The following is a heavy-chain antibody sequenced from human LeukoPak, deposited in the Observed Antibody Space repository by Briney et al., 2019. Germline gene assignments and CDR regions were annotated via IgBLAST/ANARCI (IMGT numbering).Heavy chain of an antibody. Sequence: GGSLRLSCAASGFTFSSYGMHWVRQAPGKGLEWVAVISYDGSNKYYADSVKGRFTISRDNSKNTLYLQMNSLRVEDTAVYYCARDHNYAFDNWGQGTQVTVSS. CDR2: ISYDGSNK. D-gene: IGHD1-1*01. CDR3: ARDHNYAFDN. J-gene: IGHJ4*02. CDR1: GFTFSSYG. V-gene: IGHV3-30*03.